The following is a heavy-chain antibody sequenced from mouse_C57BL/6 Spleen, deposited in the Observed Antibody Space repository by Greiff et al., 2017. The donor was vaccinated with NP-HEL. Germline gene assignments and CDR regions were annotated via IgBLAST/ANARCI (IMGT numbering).Heavy chain of an antibody. J-gene: IGHJ4*01. CDR3: ARGGDGYYGYAMDY. V-gene: IGHV5-4*01. Sequence: EVQLVESGGGLVKPGGSLKLSCAASGFTFSSYAMSWVRQTPEKRLEWVATISDGGSYTYYPDNVKGRFTISRDNAKNNLYLQMSHLKSEDTAMYYCARGGDGYYGYAMDYWGQGTSVTVSS. CDR1: GFTFSSYA. D-gene: IGHD2-3*01. CDR2: ISDGGSYT.